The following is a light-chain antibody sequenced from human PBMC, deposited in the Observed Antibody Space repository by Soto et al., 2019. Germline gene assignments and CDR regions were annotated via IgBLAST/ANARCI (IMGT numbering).Light chain of an antibody. V-gene: IGLV1-44*01. CDR2: SSD. Sequence: QSVLTQPPSASGTPGQRVTISCSGSSSNIGRNTVKWYRQLPGTAPQLLIGSSDQRPSGVPDRFSGSQSGTSASLAISGLQSEDEAAYICAAWDDSLNAWAFGGGTKVTVL. CDR3: AAWDDSLNAWA. CDR1: SSNIGRNT. J-gene: IGLJ3*02.